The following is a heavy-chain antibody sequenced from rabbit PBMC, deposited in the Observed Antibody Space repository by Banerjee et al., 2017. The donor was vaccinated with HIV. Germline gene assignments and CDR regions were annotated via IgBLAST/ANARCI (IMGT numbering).Heavy chain of an antibody. V-gene: IGHV1S40*01. CDR3: ARDLAGVIGWNFNL. CDR1: GFSLSIYE. CDR2: INSNTGNT. J-gene: IGHJ4*01. D-gene: IGHD4-1*01. Sequence: QSLEESGGDLVKPGAFLTLTCTASGFSLSIYEMCWVRQAPGKGLEWIACINSNTGNTVYASWAKGPFTISKTSSTTVTLQMTSLTAADTATYFCARDLAGVIGWNFNLWGPGTLVTVS.